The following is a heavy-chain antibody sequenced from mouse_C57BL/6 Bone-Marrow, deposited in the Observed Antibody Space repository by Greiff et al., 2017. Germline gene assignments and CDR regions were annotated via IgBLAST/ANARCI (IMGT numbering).Heavy chain of an antibody. J-gene: IGHJ2*01. CDR2: LNPGSGGT. CDR1: GYAFTNYL. V-gene: IGHV1-54*01. Sequence: QVQLQQSGAELVRPGTSVKVSCKASGYAFTNYLIEWVKQRPGQGLEWIGVLNPGSGGTNYNEKFKGKATLTADKSSSTAYMQLSSLTSEDSAVYFCARVYFDYWGQGTTLTVSS. CDR3: ARVYFDY.